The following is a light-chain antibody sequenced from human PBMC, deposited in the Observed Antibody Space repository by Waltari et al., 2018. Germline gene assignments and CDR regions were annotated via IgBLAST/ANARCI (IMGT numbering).Light chain of an antibody. Sequence: DIVMTQSPDSLAVSLGERATINCKSSQSVFYSHNSKNYLAWYQQKPGLPPKLLIYGASARESGVPDRFSGSGSGTDFTLTISNLQAADVAVYYCQQYYSTLVTFGGGTKVEIK. J-gene: IGKJ4*01. CDR2: GAS. V-gene: IGKV4-1*01. CDR1: QSVFYSHNSKNY. CDR3: QQYYSTLVT.